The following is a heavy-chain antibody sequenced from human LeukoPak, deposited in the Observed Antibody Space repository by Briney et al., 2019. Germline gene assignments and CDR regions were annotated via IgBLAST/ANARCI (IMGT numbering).Heavy chain of an antibody. CDR3: ATSRYYDILTGYYSLGS. Sequence: ASVKVSCKVSGYTLTELSMHWVRQAPGKGLEWMGGFDPEDGETIYAQKFQGRVTMTEDKSTDTAYMELSSLRSEDTAVYYCATSRYYDILTGYYSLGSWGQGTLVTVSS. CDR2: FDPEDGET. V-gene: IGHV1-24*01. J-gene: IGHJ5*02. CDR1: GYTLTELS. D-gene: IGHD3-9*01.